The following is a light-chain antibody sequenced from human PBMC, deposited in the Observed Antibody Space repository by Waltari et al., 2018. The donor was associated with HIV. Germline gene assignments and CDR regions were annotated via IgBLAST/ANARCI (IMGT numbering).Light chain of an antibody. Sequence: EIVLTQSPGTLSLSPGERATLSCRASQSVSSSYLAWYQQKPGQAPRLLIYGASSRATGIPDRFSGSGSGTDFTLTISRLEPEDFAVYYCQQYGRSPYTFGLGTKLEIK. CDR3: QQYGRSPYT. CDR1: QSVSSSY. CDR2: GAS. V-gene: IGKV3-20*01. J-gene: IGKJ2*01.